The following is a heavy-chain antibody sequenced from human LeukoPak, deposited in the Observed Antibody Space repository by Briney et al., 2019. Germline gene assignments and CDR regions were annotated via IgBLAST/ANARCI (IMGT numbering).Heavy chain of an antibody. D-gene: IGHD3-3*01. CDR2: ISSSSSYI. V-gene: IGHV3-21*01. CDR1: GLTVSSNC. J-gene: IGHJ4*02. CDR3: ARSVRGDDFWSASMGYFDY. Sequence: GGSLRLSCAASGLTVSSNCMNWVRQAPGKGLEWVSSISSSSSYIYYADSVKGRFTISRDNAKNSLYLQMNSLRAEDTAVYYCARSVRGDDFWSASMGYFDYWGQGTLVTVSS.